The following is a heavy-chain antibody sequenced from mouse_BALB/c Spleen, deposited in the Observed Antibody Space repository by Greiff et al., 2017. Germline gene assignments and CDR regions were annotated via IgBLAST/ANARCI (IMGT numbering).Heavy chain of an antibody. J-gene: IGHJ2*01. V-gene: IGHV5-6-5*01. CDR1: GFTFSSYA. CDR3: ARGGGRYFDY. CDR2: ISSGGST. Sequence: EVQLQESGGGLVKPGGSLKLSCAASGFTFSSYAMSWVRQTPEKRLEWVASISSGGSTYYPDSVKGRFTISRDNARNILYLQMSSLRSEDTAMYYCARGGGRYFDYWGQGTTLTVSS.